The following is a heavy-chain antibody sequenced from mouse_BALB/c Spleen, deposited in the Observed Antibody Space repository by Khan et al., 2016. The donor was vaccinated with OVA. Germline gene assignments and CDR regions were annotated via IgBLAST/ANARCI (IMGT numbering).Heavy chain of an antibody. J-gene: IGHJ4*01. CDR3: TARAYAMDY. D-gene: IGHD3-3*01. CDR2: IRLKSDNYAT. CDR1: GFTFSSYW. V-gene: IGHV6-3*01. Sequence: EVKLEESGGGLVQPGGSMKLSCVASGFTFSSYWMSWVRQSPEKGLEWVAEIRLKSDNYATHYAESVKGKFTISRDDSKSRLYLQMNSLRAEDTGMYYCTARAYAMDYWGQGTSVTVSS.